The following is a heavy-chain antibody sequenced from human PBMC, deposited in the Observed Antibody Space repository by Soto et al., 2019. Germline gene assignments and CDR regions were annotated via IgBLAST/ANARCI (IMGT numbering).Heavy chain of an antibody. CDR3: ARSGDYYYGSGTLSY. Sequence: GASVKVSCKASGYTFTSYGISWVRQAPGQGLEWMGWISAYNGNTNYAQKLQGRVTMTTDTSTSTAYMELGSLRSDDTAVYYCARSGDYYYGSGTLSYWGQGTLVTVSS. J-gene: IGHJ4*02. D-gene: IGHD3-10*01. CDR1: GYTFTSYG. V-gene: IGHV1-18*01. CDR2: ISAYNGNT.